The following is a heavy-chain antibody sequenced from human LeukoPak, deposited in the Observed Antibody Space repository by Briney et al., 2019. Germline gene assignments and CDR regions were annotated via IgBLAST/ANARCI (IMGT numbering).Heavy chain of an antibody. Sequence: GESLKISCKGSGYSFTSYWIGWVRQMPGKGLEWMGIIYPGDSDTRYSPSFQGQVTISADKSISTAYLQWSSLKASDTAMYYCATLYHDSGGYPYYFDYWGQGTLVTVSS. CDR1: GYSFTSYW. V-gene: IGHV5-51*01. CDR2: IYPGDSDT. J-gene: IGHJ4*02. CDR3: ATLYHDSGGYPYYFDY. D-gene: IGHD3-22*01.